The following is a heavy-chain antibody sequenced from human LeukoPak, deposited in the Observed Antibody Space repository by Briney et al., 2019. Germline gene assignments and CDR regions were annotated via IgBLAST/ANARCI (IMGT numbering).Heavy chain of an antibody. CDR3: ARDLLPRAYYYDSSGYAH. CDR2: IWYDGSNK. V-gene: IGHV3-33*01. D-gene: IGHD3-22*01. Sequence: GRSLRLSWAASGFTFSSYGMHWVRQAPDKGLEWVAVIWYDGSNKYYADSVEGRFTISRDNSKNTLYLQMNSLRAEDTAVYYCARDLLPRAYYYDSSGYAHWGQGTLVTVSS. CDR1: GFTFSSYG. J-gene: IGHJ4*02.